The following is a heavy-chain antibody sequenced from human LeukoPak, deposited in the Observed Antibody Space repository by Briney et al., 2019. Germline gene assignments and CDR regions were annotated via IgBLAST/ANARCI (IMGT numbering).Heavy chain of an antibody. D-gene: IGHD2-15*01. J-gene: IGHJ4*02. CDR3: AKRYCSGGTCYSGYDY. CDR1: GSTFSSYA. CDR2: ISDSGGST. Sequence: GGSLRLSCAASGSTFSSYAMYWVRQAPGEGLEWVSGISDSGGSTYYADSVKGRLTISRDNSKNTLYLQMNSLRAEDTAVYYCAKRYCSGGTCYSGYDYWGQGTLVTVSS. V-gene: IGHV3-23*01.